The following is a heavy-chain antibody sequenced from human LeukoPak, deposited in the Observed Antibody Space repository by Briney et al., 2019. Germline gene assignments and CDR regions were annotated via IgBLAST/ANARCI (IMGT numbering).Heavy chain of an antibody. CDR2: FYWDADK. V-gene: IGHV2-5*02. CDR3: AHTRWVRGLIISSHFDY. CDR1: RFSLSTSGVG. J-gene: IGHJ4*02. Sequence: SGATLVLPTQALTLTCTFSRFSLSTSGVGVGWIRQPPGKALEWLALFYWDADKRYSQSLKSRLTITKDTSKNQVVLTMTNMDPVDTATYYCAHTRWVRGLIISSHFDYWGQGTLVTVSS. D-gene: IGHD3-10*01.